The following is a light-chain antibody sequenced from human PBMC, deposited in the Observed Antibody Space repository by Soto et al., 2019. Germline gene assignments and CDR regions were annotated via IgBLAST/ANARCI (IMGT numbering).Light chain of an antibody. CDR2: EVS. Sequence: DVVMTQTPLSLSVAPGQPSSISCKSSQSLLHITGETFLFWYLQKPGQSXQXXIYEVSTRVSGVPDRFSGSGSGTDLTIEISRVETDDGGIYDCMQSTQLPPTFGQGTRLEIK. V-gene: IGKV2D-29*02. J-gene: IGKJ5*01. CDR3: MQSTQLPPT. CDR1: QSLLHITGETF.